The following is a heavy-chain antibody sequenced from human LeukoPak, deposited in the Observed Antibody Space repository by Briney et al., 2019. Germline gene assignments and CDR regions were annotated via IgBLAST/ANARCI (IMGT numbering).Heavy chain of an antibody. V-gene: IGHV3-21*01. D-gene: IGHD3-16*02. Sequence: PGGSLRLSCAASGFTFSSYSMNWVRQATGKGLEWVSSISSSSSYIYYADSVKGRFTISRDNAKNSLYLQMNSLRAEDTAVYYCARDYVWGSYRPTPGDPWGQGTLVTVSS. J-gene: IGHJ5*02. CDR3: ARDYVWGSYRPTPGDP. CDR1: GFTFSSYS. CDR2: ISSSSSYI.